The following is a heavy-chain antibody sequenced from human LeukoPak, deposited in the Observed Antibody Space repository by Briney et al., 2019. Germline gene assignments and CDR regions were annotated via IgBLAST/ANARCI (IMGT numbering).Heavy chain of an antibody. D-gene: IGHD4-23*01. CDR3: ARYGGQSEFDY. CDR2: IYYSGAT. V-gene: IGHV4-39*01. CDR1: GGSISSSNSTSSYY. Sequence: SETLSLTCTVSGGSISSSNSTSSYYWGWIRQPPGKGLEWIGSIYYSGATYYNPSLKSRVTVSVDTSKNQFSLKLSSVTAADTAVYYCARYGGQSEFDYWGQGTLVTVSS. J-gene: IGHJ4*02.